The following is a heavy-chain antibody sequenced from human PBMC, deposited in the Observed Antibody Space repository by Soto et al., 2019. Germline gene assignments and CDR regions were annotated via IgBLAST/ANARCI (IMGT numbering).Heavy chain of an antibody. CDR2: IYHSGST. D-gene: IGHD6-19*01. CDR1: GYSISSGYY. V-gene: IGHV4-38-2*01. Sequence: SETLSLTCAVSGYSISSGYYWCLIRQPPGKGLEWIGSIYHSGSTYYNPSLKSRVTISVDTSKNQFSLKLSSVTAADTAVYYCATYSSGWDFDYWGQGTLVTVSS. J-gene: IGHJ4*02. CDR3: ATYSSGWDFDY.